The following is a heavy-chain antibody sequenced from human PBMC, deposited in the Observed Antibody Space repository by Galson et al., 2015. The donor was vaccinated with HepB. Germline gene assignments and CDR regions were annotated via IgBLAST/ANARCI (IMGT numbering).Heavy chain of an antibody. CDR2: ISVSEST. Sequence: ETLSLTCTVSGGSFDSYYWSWIRQPAGKGLEWLGRISVSESTKYNPSLKSRVRMSIDRSKKHFSLKLSSLTAADTAVYYCARDVDGNYLFDYWGQGILVTVSS. CDR3: ARDVDGNYLFDY. V-gene: IGHV4-4*07. CDR1: GGSFDSYY. D-gene: IGHD1-7*01. J-gene: IGHJ4*02.